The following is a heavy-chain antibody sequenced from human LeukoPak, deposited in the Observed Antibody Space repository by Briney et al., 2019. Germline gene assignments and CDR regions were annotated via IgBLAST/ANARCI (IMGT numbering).Heavy chain of an antibody. CDR2: ISYDETNK. V-gene: IGHV3-30-3*01. CDR1: GFTFSNFE. Sequence: GGSLRLSCAASGFTFSNFEMHWVRQTPGKGLEWVAFISYDETNKYYADSVKGRFTISRDNSKNTLYLQMNSLRAEDTAVYYCAKVAAGRSTVVTNSGYFDYWGQGTLVTVSS. CDR3: AKVAAGRSTVVTNSGYFDY. D-gene: IGHD4-23*01. J-gene: IGHJ4*02.